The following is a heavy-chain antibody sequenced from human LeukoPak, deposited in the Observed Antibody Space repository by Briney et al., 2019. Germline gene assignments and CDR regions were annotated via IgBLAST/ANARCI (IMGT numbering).Heavy chain of an antibody. CDR1: GFTFSSYA. CDR2: ISSNGGST. V-gene: IGHV3-64*01. Sequence: GGSLRLSCAASGFTFSSYAMHCVRQAPGKGLEYVSAISSNGGSTYYANSVKGRFTISRDNSKNTLYLQMGSLRAEDMAVYYCASAKGAVGAFDIWGQGTMVTVSS. CDR3: ASAKGAVGAFDI. J-gene: IGHJ3*02. D-gene: IGHD4/OR15-4a*01.